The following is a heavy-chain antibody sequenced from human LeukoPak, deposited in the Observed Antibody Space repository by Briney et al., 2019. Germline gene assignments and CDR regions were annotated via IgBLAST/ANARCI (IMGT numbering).Heavy chain of an antibody. CDR3: ALSISGSYTGGLDY. J-gene: IGHJ4*02. CDR2: INSDGSST. CDR1: GFTFSSYW. D-gene: IGHD1-26*01. V-gene: IGHV3-74*01. Sequence: GGSLRLSCAASGFTFSSYWMHWVRQAPGKGLVWVSRINSDGSSTSYADSVKGRFTISRDNAKNTLYLQMNSLRAEDTAVYYCALSISGSYTGGLDYWGQGTLVTVSS.